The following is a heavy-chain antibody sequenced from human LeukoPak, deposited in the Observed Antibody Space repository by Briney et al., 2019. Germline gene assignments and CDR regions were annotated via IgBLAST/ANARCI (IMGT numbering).Heavy chain of an antibody. J-gene: IGHJ5*02. Sequence: PGGSLRLSCAASGFTVSSNYMSWVRQAPGEGLEWVSVIYSGGSTYYADSVKGRFSTSRDNSKNTLYLQMNSLRAEDTAVYYCARHYTGTGGKFDPWGQGTLVTVSS. CDR3: ARHYTGTGGKFDP. CDR2: IYSGGST. CDR1: GFTVSSNY. V-gene: IGHV3-66*04. D-gene: IGHD3-16*01.